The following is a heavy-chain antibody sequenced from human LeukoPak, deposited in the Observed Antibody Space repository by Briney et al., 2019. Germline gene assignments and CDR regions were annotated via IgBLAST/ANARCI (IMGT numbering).Heavy chain of an antibody. D-gene: IGHD3-22*01. CDR3: ARADSGYTNWFDP. J-gene: IGHJ5*02. V-gene: IGHV3-48*01. CDR1: GFTFISYS. Sequence: GGSLRLSCAASGFTFISYSMHWVRQAPGKGLEWVSYISSSSSTIYYADSVKGRFTISRDNAKNSLFLQMNSLRAEDTAVYYCARADSGYTNWFDPWGQGTLVTVSS. CDR2: ISSSSSTI.